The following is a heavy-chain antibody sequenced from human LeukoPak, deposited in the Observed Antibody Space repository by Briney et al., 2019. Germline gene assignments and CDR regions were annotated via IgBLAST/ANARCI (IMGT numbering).Heavy chain of an antibody. J-gene: IGHJ6*03. Sequence: SETLSLTCTVSGGSISSYYWSWIRQPAGKGLEWIGRIYTSGSTNYNPSLKSRVTMSVDTSKNQFSLKLSSVTAADTAVYYCAMTTVTTSYALAPYYYYMDVWGKGTTVTISS. D-gene: IGHD4-17*01. CDR2: IYTSGST. CDR3: AMTTVTTSYALAPYYYYMDV. V-gene: IGHV4-4*07. CDR1: GGSISSYY.